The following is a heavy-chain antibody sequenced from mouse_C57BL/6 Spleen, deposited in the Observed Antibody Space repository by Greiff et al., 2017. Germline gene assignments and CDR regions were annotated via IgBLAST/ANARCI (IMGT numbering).Heavy chain of an antibody. Sequence: QVHVKQPGAELVKPGASVKLSCKASGYTFTSYWMHWVKQRPGQGLEWIGMIHPNSGSTNYNEKFKSKATLTVDKSSSTAYMQLSSLTSEDSAVYYCALITTVVAPNFDYWGQGTTLTVSS. CDR2: IHPNSGST. CDR3: ALITTVVAPNFDY. CDR1: GYTFTSYW. D-gene: IGHD1-1*01. V-gene: IGHV1-64*01. J-gene: IGHJ2*01.